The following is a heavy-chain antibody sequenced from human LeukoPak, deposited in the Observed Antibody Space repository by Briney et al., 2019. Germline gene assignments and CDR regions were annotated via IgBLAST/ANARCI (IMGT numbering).Heavy chain of an antibody. D-gene: IGHD3-22*01. V-gene: IGHV1-2*02. CDR1: GYTFTGYY. J-gene: IGHJ3*02. CDR2: INPNSGDT. CDR3: ASKWVTFYYNSSAYHYPSDVFDI. Sequence: GASVKVSCKASGYTFTGYYMHWVRQAPGQGLEWMGWINPNSGDTNYAQKFQGRVTMTRDTSISTAYMDLSSLRSDDTAVYYCASKWVTFYYNSSAYHYPSDVFDIWGQGTMVTVSS.